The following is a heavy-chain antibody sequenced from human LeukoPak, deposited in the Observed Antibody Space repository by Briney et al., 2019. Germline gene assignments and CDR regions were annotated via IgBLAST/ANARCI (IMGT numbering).Heavy chain of an antibody. CDR1: GFTFSSYS. D-gene: IGHD2-2*02. CDR3: ARSRYIRGPIYYYYGMDV. Sequence: SGGSLRLSCAASGFTFSSYSMNWVRQAPGKGLEWVSYISSSSSTIYYADSVKGRFTISRDNAKNSLYLQMNSLRAEDTAVYYCARSRYIRGPIYYYYGMDVWGQGTTVTVSS. CDR2: ISSSSSTI. V-gene: IGHV3-48*01. J-gene: IGHJ6*02.